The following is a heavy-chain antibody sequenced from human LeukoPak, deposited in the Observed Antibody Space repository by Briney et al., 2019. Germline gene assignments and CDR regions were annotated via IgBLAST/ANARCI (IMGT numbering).Heavy chain of an antibody. CDR3: ARDRDCSSTSCYYFSSWFDP. D-gene: IGHD2-2*01. Sequence: SETLSLTCTVSGGSISSYYWSWIRQPAGKGLEWIGRIYTSGSTNYNSSLKSRVTMSVDTSKNQFSLKLSSVTAADTAVYYCARDRDCSSTSCYYFSSWFDPWGQGTLVTVSS. CDR2: IYTSGST. V-gene: IGHV4-4*07. CDR1: GGSISSYY. J-gene: IGHJ5*02.